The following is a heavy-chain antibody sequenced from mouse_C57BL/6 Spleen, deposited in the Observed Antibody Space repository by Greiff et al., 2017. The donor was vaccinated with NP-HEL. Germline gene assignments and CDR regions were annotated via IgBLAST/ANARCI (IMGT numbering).Heavy chain of an antibody. D-gene: IGHD1-1*01. CDR2: ISDGGSYT. CDR1: GFTFSSYA. V-gene: IGHV5-4*03. Sequence: EVKLVESGGGLVKPGGSLKLSCAASGFTFSSYAMSWVRQTPEKRLEWVATISDGGSYTYYPDNVKGRFTISRDNAKNKLYLQMSHLKSEDTAMYYCARSITTVVATKYFDVWGTGTTVTVSS. CDR3: ARSITTVVATKYFDV. J-gene: IGHJ1*03.